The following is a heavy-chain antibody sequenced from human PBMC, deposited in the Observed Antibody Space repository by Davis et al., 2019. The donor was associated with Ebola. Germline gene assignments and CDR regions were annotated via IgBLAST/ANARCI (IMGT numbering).Heavy chain of an antibody. D-gene: IGHD4-23*01. CDR1: GFTFSNAW. Sequence: GESLKISCAASGFTFSNAWMSWVRQAPGKGLEWVSFIRSKGFGGTTEYAASVKGRFTISRDDSKSIAYLQMNSLKTEDTAVYYCARRGTVVTPDYWGQGTLVTVSS. CDR3: ARRGTVVTPDY. J-gene: IGHJ4*01. CDR2: IRSKGFGGTT. V-gene: IGHV3-49*04.